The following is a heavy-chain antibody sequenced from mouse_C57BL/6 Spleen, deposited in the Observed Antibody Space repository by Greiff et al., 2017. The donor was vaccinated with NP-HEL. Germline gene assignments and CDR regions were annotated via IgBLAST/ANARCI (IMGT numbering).Heavy chain of an antibody. J-gene: IGHJ2*01. CDR2: ISYDGSN. V-gene: IGHV3-6*01. CDR3: ARSSNYEDFDY. Sequence: EVQVVESGPGLVKPSQSLSLTCSVTGYSITSGYYWNWIRQFPGNKLEWMGYISYDGSNNYNPSLKNRISITRDTSKNQFFLKLNSVTTEDTATYYCARSSNYEDFDYWGQGTTLTVSS. D-gene: IGHD2-5*01. CDR1: GYSITSGYY.